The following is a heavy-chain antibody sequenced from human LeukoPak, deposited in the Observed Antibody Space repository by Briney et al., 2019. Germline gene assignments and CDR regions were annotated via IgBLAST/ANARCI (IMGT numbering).Heavy chain of an antibody. CDR3: ASTGNWFDP. CDR1: GGSLSGYY. Sequence: PSETLSLTRVVYGGSLSGYYWSWIRQPPGKGLEWVGEINNSGSTNYNPSLKSRVTISVDTSKNQFSLKLSSVTAADTAVYYCASTGNWFDPWGQGTLVTVSS. D-gene: IGHD4-17*01. J-gene: IGHJ5*02. V-gene: IGHV4-34*01. CDR2: INNSGST.